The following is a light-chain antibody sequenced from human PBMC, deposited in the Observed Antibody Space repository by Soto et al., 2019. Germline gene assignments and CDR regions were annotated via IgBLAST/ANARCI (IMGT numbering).Light chain of an antibody. Sequence: QSVLAQPASVSGSPGQSISISCTGTRRAVVTYNLVSWYQQHPGKAPTVLIYEGTKRPSGVSNRFSGSKSGNTASLTISGLQTEDEADYYCYSFAGSTTFSYVFGPGTKVTVL. J-gene: IGLJ1*01. V-gene: IGLV2-23*03. CDR1: RRAVVTYNL. CDR2: EGT. CDR3: YSFAGSTTFSYV.